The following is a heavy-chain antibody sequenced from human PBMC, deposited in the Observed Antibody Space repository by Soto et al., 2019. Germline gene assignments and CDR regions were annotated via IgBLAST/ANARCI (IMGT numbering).Heavy chain of an antibody. V-gene: IGHV3-15*01. J-gene: IGHJ4*02. D-gene: IGHD1-20*01. CDR3: ATGVPGYNADAFDY. CDR2: IKSRANGGTP. Sequence: EVQLVESGGGLVKPGGSLTLSCAASGFTFSKAWMGWVRQAPGKGLEWVGRIKSRANGGTPDYAAPVKGRFTISRDDSKTTQYLQMSSLKTEDTAVYYCATGVPGYNADAFDYWGQGPLVTVSS. CDR1: GFTFSKAW.